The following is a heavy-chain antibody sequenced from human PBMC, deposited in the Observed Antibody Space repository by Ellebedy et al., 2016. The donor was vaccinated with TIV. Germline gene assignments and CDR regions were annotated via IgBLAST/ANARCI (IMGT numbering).Heavy chain of an antibody. Sequence: AASVKVSCKASGYTFTSYAMNWVRQAPGQGLEWMGWINTNTGNPTYAQGFTGRFVFSLDTSVSTAYLQISSLKAEDTAVYYCARGAVAGFFWYFDLWGRGTLVTVSS. J-gene: IGHJ2*01. CDR1: GYTFTSYA. CDR2: INTNTGNP. V-gene: IGHV7-4-1*02. D-gene: IGHD6-13*01. CDR3: ARGAVAGFFWYFDL.